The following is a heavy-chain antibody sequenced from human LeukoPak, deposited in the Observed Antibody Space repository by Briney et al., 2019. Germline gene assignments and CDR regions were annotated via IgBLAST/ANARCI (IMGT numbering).Heavy chain of an antibody. CDR2: ISGSGGST. CDR3: AKARLRYFDWLLCS. J-gene: IGHJ5*02. D-gene: IGHD3-9*01. Sequence: GGSLRLSCAASGFTFSSYAMSWVRQVPGKGLEWVSAISGSGGSTYYADSVKGRFTISRDNSKNTLYLQMNSLRAEDTAVYYCAKARLRYFDWLLCSWGQGTLVTVSS. CDR1: GFTFSSYA. V-gene: IGHV3-23*01.